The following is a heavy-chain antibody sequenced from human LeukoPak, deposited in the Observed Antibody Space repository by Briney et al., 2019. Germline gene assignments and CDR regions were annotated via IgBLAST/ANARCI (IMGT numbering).Heavy chain of an antibody. CDR2: ISGSGGST. CDR3: ARGGGIGFDY. CDR1: GFTFSSYA. V-gene: IGHV3-23*01. Sequence: GGSLTLSCAASGFTFSSYAMSWVRQAPGKELEWVSAISGSGGSTYYADSVKGRFTLSRDNSKNTLYLQMNSLRAEDTAVYYCARGGGIGFDYWGQGTLVTVSS. J-gene: IGHJ4*02. D-gene: IGHD3-16*01.